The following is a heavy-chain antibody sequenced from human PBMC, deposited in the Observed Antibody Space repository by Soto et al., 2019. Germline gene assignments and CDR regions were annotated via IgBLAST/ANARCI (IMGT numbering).Heavy chain of an antibody. CDR3: AKKGYYPSGKINLFDS. CDR1: GYSINGDYY. CDR2: VDHSGRT. V-gene: IGHV4-38-2*01. J-gene: IGHJ4*02. D-gene: IGHD3-10*01. Sequence: SETLSLTCAVSGYSINGDYYWGWIRQPPGKGLEWIGSVDHSGRTYYSPSLRSRLTIFIDTSKNQFSLRLTSVTAADTAMYFCAKKGYYPSGKINLFDSWGPGTLVTVSS.